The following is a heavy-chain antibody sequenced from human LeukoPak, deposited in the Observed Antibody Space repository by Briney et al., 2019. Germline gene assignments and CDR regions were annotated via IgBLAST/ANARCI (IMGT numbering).Heavy chain of an antibody. CDR3: ARMAVAYYYDY. Sequence: GGSLRLSCAASGFTFSSYAMHWVRQAPGKGLEYVSAISSNGGSTYYANPVKGRFTISRDNSKNTLYLQMGSLRAEDMAVYYCARMAVAYYYDYWGQGTLVTVSS. J-gene: IGHJ4*02. CDR2: ISSNGGST. CDR1: GFTFSSYA. V-gene: IGHV3-64*01. D-gene: IGHD5-24*01.